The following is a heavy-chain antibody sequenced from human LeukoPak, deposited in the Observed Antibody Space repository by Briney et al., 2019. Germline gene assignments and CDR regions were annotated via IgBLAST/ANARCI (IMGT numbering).Heavy chain of an antibody. CDR3: AKDIGATYYDILTGYGGFDY. V-gene: IGHV3-9*01. CDR2: ISWNSGSI. D-gene: IGHD3-9*01. CDR1: GFTFDDYA. J-gene: IGHJ4*02. Sequence: GGSLRPSCAASGFTFDDYAMHWVRQAPGKGLEWVSGISWNSGSIGYADSVKGRFTISRDNAKNSLYLQMNSLRAEDTALYYCAKDIGATYYDILTGYGGFDYWGQGTLVTVSS.